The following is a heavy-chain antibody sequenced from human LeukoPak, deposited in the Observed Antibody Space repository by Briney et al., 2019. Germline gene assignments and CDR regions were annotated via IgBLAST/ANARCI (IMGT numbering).Heavy chain of an antibody. CDR3: AKASSAGDSSSWNY. V-gene: IGHV3-23*01. J-gene: IGHJ4*02. D-gene: IGHD6-13*01. CDR1: GFTFSSYG. CDR2: ISASGGST. Sequence: GGSLRLSCAASGFTFSSYGMSWVRQAPGKGLKWVSDISASGGSTHYADSVKGRFTISRDNSKKTLHLQMNSLRAEDTAIYYCAKASSAGDSSSWNYWGQGTLVTVSS.